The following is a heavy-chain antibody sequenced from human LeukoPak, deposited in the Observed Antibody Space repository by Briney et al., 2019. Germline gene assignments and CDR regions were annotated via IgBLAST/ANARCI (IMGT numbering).Heavy chain of an antibody. Sequence: SETLSLTCAVYGGSFSGYYWSWIRQPPGKGLEWIGEINHSGSTNYNPSLKSRVTISVGTSKNQFSLKLSSVTAADTAVYYCARGHSVGAYDYWGQGTLVTVSS. V-gene: IGHV4-34*01. CDR1: GGSFSGYY. CDR3: ARGHSVGAYDY. J-gene: IGHJ4*02. D-gene: IGHD1-26*01. CDR2: INHSGST.